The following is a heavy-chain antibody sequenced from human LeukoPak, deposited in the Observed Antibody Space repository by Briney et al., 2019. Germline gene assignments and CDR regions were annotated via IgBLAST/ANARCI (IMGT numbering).Heavy chain of an antibody. CDR3: AKDSDRGGWYPDH. V-gene: IGHV3-30*18. Sequence: PGRSLRLSCTASGXAFSEYGVHWVRQAPGKGLEWVAVVSYDGSNKYHLDSVKGRFTISRDNSKDTLYLQMDSLRPEDTAVYYCAKDSDRGGWYPDHWGQGTLVTVSS. D-gene: IGHD6-19*01. CDR1: GXAFSEYG. J-gene: IGHJ4*02. CDR2: VSYDGSNK.